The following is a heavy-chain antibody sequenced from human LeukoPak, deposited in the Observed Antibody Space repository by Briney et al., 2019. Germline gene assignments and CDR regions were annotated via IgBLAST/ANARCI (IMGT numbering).Heavy chain of an antibody. CDR1: GFTFSNYN. D-gene: IGHD6-13*01. J-gene: IGHJ6*02. Sequence: PGGSLRLSCAASGFTFSNYNMNWVRQAPGKGLEWVSYISSSGNTIYYADSVKGRFTISRDNAKNSLYLQMNSLRAEDTAVYYCASWGSSSWYVLPYYHYYGMDVWGQGTTVTVSS. CDR2: ISSSGNTI. CDR3: ASWGSSSWYVLPYYHYYGMDV. V-gene: IGHV3-48*01.